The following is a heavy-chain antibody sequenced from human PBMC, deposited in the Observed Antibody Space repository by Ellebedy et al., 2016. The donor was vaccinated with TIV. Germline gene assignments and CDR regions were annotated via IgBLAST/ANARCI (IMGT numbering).Heavy chain of an antibody. Sequence: SVKVSCXASGGTFSSYAISWVRQAPGQGLEWMGGIIHIFGTANYAQKFQGRVTITADESTSTAYMELSSLRSEDTAVYYCARTGRTPTFYYYYGMDVWGQGTTVTVSS. J-gene: IGHJ6*02. V-gene: IGHV1-69*13. D-gene: IGHD1-14*01. CDR1: GGTFSSYA. CDR3: ARTGRTPTFYYYYGMDV. CDR2: IIHIFGTA.